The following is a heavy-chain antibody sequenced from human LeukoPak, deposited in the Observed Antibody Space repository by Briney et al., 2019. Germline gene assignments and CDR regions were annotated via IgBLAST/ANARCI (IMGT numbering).Heavy chain of an antibody. D-gene: IGHD3-10*01. Sequence: GESLKTSCKGSGYSFTSYWIGWVRQMPGKGLEWMGIIYPGDSDTRYSPSFQGQVTISADKSISTAYLQWSSLKASDTAMYYCASHHAGSGSFYYYGMDVWGQGTTVTVSS. CDR2: IYPGDSDT. V-gene: IGHV5-51*01. CDR3: ASHHAGSGSFYYYGMDV. J-gene: IGHJ6*02. CDR1: GYSFTSYW.